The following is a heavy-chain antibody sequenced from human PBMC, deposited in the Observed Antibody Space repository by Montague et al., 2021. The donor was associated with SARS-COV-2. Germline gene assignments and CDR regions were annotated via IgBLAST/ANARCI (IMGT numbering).Heavy chain of an antibody. J-gene: IGHJ4*02. CDR1: GDSVSHDF. D-gene: IGHD1-26*01. CDR3: VRDPAPSGSGTFYDY. V-gene: IGHV4-59*02. CDR2: VYYSRSS. Sequence: SETLSLTCTVSGDSVSHDFWTWIRQPPGKGLEWIGYVYYSRSSSYNPPLRGRVSIAVDTSKTQFSLRLSTVTVADTAIYYCVRDPAPSGSGTFYDYWGQGTLVTVSS.